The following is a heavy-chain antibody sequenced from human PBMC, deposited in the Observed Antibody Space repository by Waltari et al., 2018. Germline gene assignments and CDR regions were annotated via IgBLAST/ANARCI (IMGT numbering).Heavy chain of an antibody. D-gene: IGHD3-3*01. V-gene: IGHV3-9*01. CDR3: AKELRSLERGFDL. J-gene: IGHJ4*02. CDR2: ISWNSGRI. Sequence: EIQLVQSGGGSVQPGQSLTTSCAASGFTFADYAMQWVRQVPGRGMEWVSSISWNSGRIKYADSVKGRFTISRDNAKTSVYMQMNSLKIEDTAVYYCAKELRSLERGFDLWGQGTPVIVSS. CDR1: GFTFADYA.